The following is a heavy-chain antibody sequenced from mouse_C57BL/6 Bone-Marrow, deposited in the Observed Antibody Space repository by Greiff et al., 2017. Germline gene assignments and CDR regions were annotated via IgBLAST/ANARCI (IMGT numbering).Heavy chain of an antibody. Sequence: QVQLQQPGAELMKPGASVKLSCKATGYTFTGYWIEWVTQRPGHGLEWIGEILPGSGSYNYNAKFTGKATFTADTYSNTDYMQLSSLTTEDSAIYYCARFTTVVATDGWGRGTTLTVSS. CDR3: ARFTTVVATDG. D-gene: IGHD1-1*01. CDR2: ILPGSGSY. J-gene: IGHJ2*01. CDR1: GYTFTGYW. V-gene: IGHV1-9*01.